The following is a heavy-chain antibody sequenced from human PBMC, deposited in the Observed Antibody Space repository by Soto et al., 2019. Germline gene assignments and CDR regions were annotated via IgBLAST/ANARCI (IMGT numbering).Heavy chain of an antibody. J-gene: IGHJ4*02. D-gene: IGHD2-21*01. CDR2: IHRDGSST. V-gene: IGHV3-74*01. Sequence: GGSLRLSCAASGFTFSSYWMLWVRQAPGKGLVWVSGIHRDGSSTNYADSVKGRFTISRDNAKNTLYLQMNSLRAEDTAIYYCTREDYSSSWPPLDYWGQGTLVTVSS. CDR1: GFTFSSYW. CDR3: TREDYSSSWPPLDY.